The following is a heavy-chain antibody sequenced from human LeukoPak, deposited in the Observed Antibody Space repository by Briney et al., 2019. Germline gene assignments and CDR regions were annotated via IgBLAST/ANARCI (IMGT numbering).Heavy chain of an antibody. Sequence: SVKVSCKASGATFSSYTISWVRQAPGQGLEWMGRIIPILGIANYAQKFQGRVTITADKSTSTAYMELSSLRSEDTAVYYCARDMMVEQLSTDDYWGQGTLVTVSA. CDR3: ARDMMVEQLSTDDY. V-gene: IGHV1-69*02. D-gene: IGHD6-13*01. CDR2: IIPILGIA. J-gene: IGHJ4*02. CDR1: GATFSSYT.